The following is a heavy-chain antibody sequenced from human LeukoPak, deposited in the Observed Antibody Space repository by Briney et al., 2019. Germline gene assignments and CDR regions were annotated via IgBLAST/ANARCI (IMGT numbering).Heavy chain of an antibody. CDR1: GFSFSNYW. V-gene: IGHV3-7*01. D-gene: IGHD3-16*01. J-gene: IGHJ4*02. CDR3: TRRGNRWGDS. Sequence: GGSLRLSCAASGFSFSNYWMGWVRQAPGKGLEWVANIKQDESEKYYVDSVKGRFTISRDNAKSPLFLQMNSLRVEDTALYYCTRRGNRWGDSWGQGTLVTVSS. CDR2: IKQDESEK.